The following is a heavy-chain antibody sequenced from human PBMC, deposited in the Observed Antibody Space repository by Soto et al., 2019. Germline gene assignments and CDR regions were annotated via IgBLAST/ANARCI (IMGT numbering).Heavy chain of an antibody. V-gene: IGHV3-53*01. J-gene: IGHJ3*01. CDR3: STRPLLPGAP. Sequence: EVQLVESGGGLIQPGGSLRLSCAASGFTFSSNDMNWVRQAPGKGLEWVSLIYSGGSTYYADSVKGRFTISRDNSKNTLYLQMSILRADDTAVYYFSTRPLLPGAPWGQGTMVTVSS. CDR2: IYSGGST. CDR1: GFTFSSND. D-gene: IGHD3-22*01.